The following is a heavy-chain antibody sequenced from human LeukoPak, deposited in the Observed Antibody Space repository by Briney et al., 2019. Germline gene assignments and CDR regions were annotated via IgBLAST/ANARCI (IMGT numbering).Heavy chain of an antibody. V-gene: IGHV4-31*02. CDR3: ARDDDGLDY. CDR2: IHYSGST. CDR1: GGSISSGGYY. Sequence: SETLSLTCSVSGGSISSGGYYWSWIRQHPEKGLEWIGNIHYSGSTYYNPSLKSRVTISVDTSKNQFSLNLSSVTAADTAVYYCARDDDGLDYWGQGTLVTVSS. J-gene: IGHJ4*02.